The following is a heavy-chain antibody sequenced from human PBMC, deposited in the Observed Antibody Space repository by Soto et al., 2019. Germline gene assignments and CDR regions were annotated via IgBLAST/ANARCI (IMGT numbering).Heavy chain of an antibody. J-gene: IGHJ5*02. CDR1: GGSISSFNYF. CDR3: ARGGGSTFNWFDP. CDR2: LYYSGNT. Sequence: QLQLQESGPGLVKPSETLSLTCTVSGGSISSFNYFWGWIRQPPGKGLEWIGSLYYSGNTYYNPSLLSRFTISVDTSKKQCTLTLRSVTAADTAVYYGARGGGSTFNWFDPWGQGTLVPVSP. V-gene: IGHV4-39*01. D-gene: IGHD2-15*01.